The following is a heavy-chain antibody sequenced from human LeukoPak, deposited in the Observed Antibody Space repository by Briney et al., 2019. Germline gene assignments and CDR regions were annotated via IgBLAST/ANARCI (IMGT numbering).Heavy chain of an antibody. CDR1: GYTFTTND. Sequence: ASVKVSCKASGYTFTTNDINWVRQATGQGLEWMGWMNPNSDNTGYEQKFQGRVTMTRNTSISTAYMKLSSLRSEDSAVYYCARGTVRRFYSGYYFYMDVWGKGTTVTVSS. V-gene: IGHV1-8*01. J-gene: IGHJ6*03. CDR2: MNPNSDNT. D-gene: IGHD2-15*01. CDR3: ARGTVRRFYSGYYFYMDV.